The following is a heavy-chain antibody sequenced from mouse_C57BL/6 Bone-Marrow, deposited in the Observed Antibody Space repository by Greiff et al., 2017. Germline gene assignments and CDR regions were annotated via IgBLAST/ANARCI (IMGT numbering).Heavy chain of an antibody. CDR3: ARHGSSLAWYAY. Sequence: QVQLKESGAELVRPGTSVKVSCKASGYAFTNYLIEWVKQRPGQGLEWIGVINPGSGGTNYNEKFKGKATLTADKSSSTAYMQLSSLTSEDSAVYFCARHGSSLAWYAYRGQGTLVTVSA. CDR1: GYAFTNYL. CDR2: INPGSGGT. J-gene: IGHJ3*01. V-gene: IGHV1-54*01. D-gene: IGHD1-1*01.